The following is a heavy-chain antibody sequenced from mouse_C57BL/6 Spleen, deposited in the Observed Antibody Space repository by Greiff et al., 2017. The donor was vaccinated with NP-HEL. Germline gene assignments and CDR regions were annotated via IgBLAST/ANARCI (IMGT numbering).Heavy chain of an antibody. CDR1: GYTFTDYE. Sequence: QVQLKESGAELVRPGASVTLSCKASGYTFTDYEMHWVKQTPVHGLEWIGAIDPETGGTAYNQKFKGKAILTADKSSSTAYMELRSLTSEDSAVYYCTRNYGSSSAWFAYWGQGTLVTVSA. D-gene: IGHD1-1*01. V-gene: IGHV1-15*01. CDR3: TRNYGSSSAWFAY. CDR2: IDPETGGT. J-gene: IGHJ3*01.